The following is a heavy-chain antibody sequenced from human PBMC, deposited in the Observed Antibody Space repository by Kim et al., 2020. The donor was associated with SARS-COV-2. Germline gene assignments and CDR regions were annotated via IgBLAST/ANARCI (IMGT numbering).Heavy chain of an antibody. D-gene: IGHD2-2*01. J-gene: IGHJ5*02. CDR2: ISAYNGNT. CDR3: ARLGWANCSSTSCWYNWFDP. Sequence: ASVKVSCKASGYTFTSYGISWVRQAPGQGLEWMGWISAYNGNTNYAQKLQGRVTMTTDTSTSTAYMELRSLRSNDTAVYYCARLGWANCSSTSCWYNWFDPWGQGTLVTVSS. V-gene: IGHV1-18*04. CDR1: GYTFTSYG.